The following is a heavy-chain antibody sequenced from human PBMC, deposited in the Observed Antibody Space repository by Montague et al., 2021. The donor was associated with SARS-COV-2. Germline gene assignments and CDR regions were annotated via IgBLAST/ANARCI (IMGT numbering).Heavy chain of an antibody. V-gene: IGHV3-48*03. D-gene: IGHD3-3*01. Sequence: SLRLSCAASGFTFSSYEMNWVRQAPGKGLEWVSYISSSGSTIYYADSVKGRFTISRDNAKNSLYPQMNSLRAEDTAVYYCAREPRETGSDWYYDFWSGYSLPRGYYYYGMDVWGQGTTVTVSS. CDR1: GFTFSSYE. CDR2: ISSSGSTI. CDR3: AREPRETGSDWYYDFWSGYSLPRGYYYYGMDV. J-gene: IGHJ6*02.